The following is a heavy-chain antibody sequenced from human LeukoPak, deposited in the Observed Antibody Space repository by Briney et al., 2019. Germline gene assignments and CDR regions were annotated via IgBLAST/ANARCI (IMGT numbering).Heavy chain of an antibody. Sequence: GGSLRLSCAASGFTFSSYAMSWVRQAPGKGLEWVSAISGSGGSTYYADSVKGRFTISRDNSKNTLYLQMNSLRAEDTAVYYCAKDPSGDDYGDHSYWYFDLWGRGTLVTVSS. CDR1: GFTFSSYA. V-gene: IGHV3-23*01. J-gene: IGHJ2*01. CDR3: AKDPSGDDYGDHSYWYFDL. CDR2: ISGSGGST. D-gene: IGHD4-17*01.